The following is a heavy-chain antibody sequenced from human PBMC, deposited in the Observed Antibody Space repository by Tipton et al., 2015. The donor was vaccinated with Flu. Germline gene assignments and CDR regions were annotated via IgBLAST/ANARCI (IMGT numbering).Heavy chain of an antibody. CDR2: IHPGDSDT. Sequence: QSGAEVKKPGESLKISCEGSEYTFTTYWVAWVRQMPGKGLEWMRIIHPGDSDTRYSPSFQGQVTISVDKSTSTAHLQWRSLKASDTAMYYCASNSKSVAASKSAFDIWGQGTMVTVSS. CDR3: ASNSKSVAASKSAFDI. V-gene: IGHV5-51*03. D-gene: IGHD6-19*01. CDR1: EYTFTTYW. J-gene: IGHJ3*02.